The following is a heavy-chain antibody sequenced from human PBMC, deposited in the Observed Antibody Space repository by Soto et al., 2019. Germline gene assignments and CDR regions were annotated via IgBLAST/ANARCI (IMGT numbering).Heavy chain of an antibody. CDR2: VSGSNGNT. CDR3: ARDFYPLAYYFDP. Sequence: QVQLVQSEAEVKKPGASVKVSCEASGYTFINHGISWVRQAPGQGLEWMGWVSGSNGNTKYAQKFQGRVTMTTETSTSTAHMELLNLRSDDTAVYFCARDFYPLAYYFDPWGQGTLVTVSS. V-gene: IGHV1-18*04. CDR1: GYTFINHG. J-gene: IGHJ4*02.